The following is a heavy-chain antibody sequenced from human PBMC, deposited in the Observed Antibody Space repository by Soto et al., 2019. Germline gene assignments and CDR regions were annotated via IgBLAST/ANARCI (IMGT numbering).Heavy chain of an antibody. D-gene: IGHD3-22*01. Sequence: ASVKVSCKASGYTFTSYAMHWVRQAPGQRLEWMGWINAGNGNTKYSQKFQGRVTITRDTSASTAYMELSSLRSEDTAVYYCARVWYYYDSSVQGQGEYFQHWGQGTLVTGSS. J-gene: IGHJ1*01. CDR3: ARVWYYYDSSVQGQGEYFQH. CDR2: INAGNGNT. V-gene: IGHV1-3*01. CDR1: GYTFTSYA.